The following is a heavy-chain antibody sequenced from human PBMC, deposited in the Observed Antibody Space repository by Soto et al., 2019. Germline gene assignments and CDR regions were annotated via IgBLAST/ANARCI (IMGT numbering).Heavy chain of an antibody. CDR3: ANLPWFGELPNAPT. CDR1: GFTFDDYA. Sequence: EVQLVESGGGLVQPGRSLRLSCAASGFTFDDYAMHWVRQAPGKGLEWVSGISWNSGSIGYADSVKGRFTISRDNAKNSLYLQMNSLRAEDTALYYCANLPWFGELPNAPTWGQGTTVTVSS. V-gene: IGHV3-9*01. J-gene: IGHJ6*02. D-gene: IGHD3-10*01. CDR2: ISWNSGSI.